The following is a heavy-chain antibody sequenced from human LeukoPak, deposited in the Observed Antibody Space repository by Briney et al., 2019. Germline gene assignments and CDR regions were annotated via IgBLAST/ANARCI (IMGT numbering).Heavy chain of an antibody. Sequence: SETLSLTCAVYGGSFSGYYWSWIRQPPGKGREWIGEINHSGRTNYNPSLKTRVTISLDTSKTQFSLSLSSVTAADTAVYYCARHWVGATTGFYSDYWGQGTLVTVSS. CDR2: INHSGRT. CDR3: ARHWVGATTGFYSDY. J-gene: IGHJ4*02. D-gene: IGHD1-26*01. V-gene: IGHV4-34*01. CDR1: GGSFSGYY.